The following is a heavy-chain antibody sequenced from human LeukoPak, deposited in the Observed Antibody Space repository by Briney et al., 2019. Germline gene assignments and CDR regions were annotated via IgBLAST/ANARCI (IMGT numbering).Heavy chain of an antibody. CDR2: ISSDGSIK. D-gene: IGHD3-10*01. Sequence: GGSLRLSCAASEFTFSTYAIHWVRQAPGKGLDWVALISSDGSIKYYVDSVKGRFTISRDNSKNTLYLQMNSLRAEDTAAYYCAREGVGVGPLGQDVWGQGTTVTVSS. V-gene: IGHV3-30*14. J-gene: IGHJ6*02. CDR1: EFTFSTYA. CDR3: AREGVGVGPLGQDV.